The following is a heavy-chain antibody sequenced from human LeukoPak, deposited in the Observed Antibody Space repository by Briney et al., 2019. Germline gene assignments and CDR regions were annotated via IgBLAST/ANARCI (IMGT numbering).Heavy chain of an antibody. CDR3: ARRWEGYQDY. V-gene: IGHV3-7*01. J-gene: IGHJ4*02. D-gene: IGHD3-16*02. Sequence: PGGCLRLSCAASGFTFDDFATHWVRQAPGKGLEWVANIKQDGSEKYYVDSVKGRFTISRDNAKNSLYLQMNSLRAEDTAVYYCARRWEGYQDYWGQGTLVTVSS. CDR2: IKQDGSEK. CDR1: GFTFDDFA.